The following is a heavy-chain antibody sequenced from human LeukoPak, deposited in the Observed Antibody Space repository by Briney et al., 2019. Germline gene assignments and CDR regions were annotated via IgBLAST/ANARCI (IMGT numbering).Heavy chain of an antibody. Sequence: GGSLRLSCAASGFTFSSYSMDWVRQAPGKGLEWVSYISSSGSTIYYADSVKGRFTISRDNAKNSLYLQMNSLRAEDTAVYYCAREAVAGTGVDYWGQGTLVTVSS. CDR3: AREAVAGTGVDY. V-gene: IGHV3-48*04. CDR2: ISSSGSTI. J-gene: IGHJ4*02. D-gene: IGHD6-19*01. CDR1: GFTFSSYS.